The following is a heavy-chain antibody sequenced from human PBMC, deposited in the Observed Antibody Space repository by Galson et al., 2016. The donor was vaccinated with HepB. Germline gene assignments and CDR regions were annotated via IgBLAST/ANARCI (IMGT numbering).Heavy chain of an antibody. CDR1: GFTFSTYS. J-gene: IGHJ4*02. V-gene: IGHV3-21*01. CDR2: IRSSSSYI. D-gene: IGHD5-18*01. CDR3: ARDRGIQLWSRDGFDY. Sequence: SLRLSCAASGFTFSTYSMNWVRQVPGKGLEWDSSIRSSSSYIYYGDSLKGRFTISRDNAKNSLYLQMNSLRAEDTAVYYCARDRGIQLWSRDGFDYWGQGTLVTVSS.